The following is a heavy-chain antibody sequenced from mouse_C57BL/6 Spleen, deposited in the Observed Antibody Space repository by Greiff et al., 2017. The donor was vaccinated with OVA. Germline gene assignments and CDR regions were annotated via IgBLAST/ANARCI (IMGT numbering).Heavy chain of an antibody. CDR3: AREGTAQAYFDY. V-gene: IGHV1-82*01. D-gene: IGHD3-2*02. CDR1: GYAFSSSW. J-gene: IGHJ2*01. Sequence: QVQLQQSGPELVKPGASVKISCKASGYAFSSSWMNWVKQRPGQGLEWIGRIYPGDGDTNYNGKFKGKATLTADKSSSTAYMQLSSLTSEDTAVYSCAREGTAQAYFDYWGQGTTLTVSS. CDR2: IYPGDGDT.